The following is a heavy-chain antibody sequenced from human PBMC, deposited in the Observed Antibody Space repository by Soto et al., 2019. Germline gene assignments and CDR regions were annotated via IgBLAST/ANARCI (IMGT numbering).Heavy chain of an antibody. CDR2: ISYDGSNK. CDR1: GFTFSSYA. CDR3: ARAPNRYSYGWNLSDY. J-gene: IGHJ4*02. D-gene: IGHD5-18*01. V-gene: IGHV3-30-3*01. Sequence: PGGFMRLSCAASGFTFSSYAMHWVRKAPGKGLEWVAVISYDGSNKYYADSVKGRFTISRDNSKNTLYLQMNSLRAEDTAVYYCARAPNRYSYGWNLSDYWGQGTLVTVSS.